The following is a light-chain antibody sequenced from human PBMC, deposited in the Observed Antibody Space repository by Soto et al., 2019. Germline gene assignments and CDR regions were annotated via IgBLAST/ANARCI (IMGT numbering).Light chain of an antibody. Sequence: QSVLTQPASVSGPPGQSITISCTGTSSDVGGYNYVSWYQQHPGKAPKLMIYEVSNRPSGVSSRFSGSKSGNTASLTISGLQAEDEGDYYCCSYTRSSTYLFGTGTKVTVL. J-gene: IGLJ1*01. CDR2: EVS. CDR1: SSDVGGYNY. CDR3: CSYTRSSTYL. V-gene: IGLV2-14*01.